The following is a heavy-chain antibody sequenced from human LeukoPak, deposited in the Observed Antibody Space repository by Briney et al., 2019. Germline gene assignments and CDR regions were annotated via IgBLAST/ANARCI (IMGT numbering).Heavy chain of an antibody. CDR1: GFTFSSYG. Sequence: PGGSLRLSCAASGFTFSSYGMSWVRQAPGKGLEWVSAIYVSGGSTFYADSVKGRFTVSRDNSKNTLYLQMNSLRAEDTAIYYCAKYSGDYFGDYWGQGNLVTVSS. D-gene: IGHD1-26*01. V-gene: IGHV3-23*01. CDR2: IYVSGGST. CDR3: AKYSGDYFGDY. J-gene: IGHJ4*02.